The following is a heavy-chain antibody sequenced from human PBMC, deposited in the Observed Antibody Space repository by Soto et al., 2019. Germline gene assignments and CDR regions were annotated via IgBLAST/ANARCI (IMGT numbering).Heavy chain of an antibody. CDR1: GFTFSNYA. J-gene: IGHJ4*02. V-gene: IGHV3-23*01. CDR3: AKDRDSSSWFYFDY. Sequence: EVQLLESGGGLVQPGGSLRLSCAASGFTFSNYAMSWVRQAPGKGLEWVSAISKSGGTTYYADSVKARFTISRDNSKNTLYLQMNSLRAEDTAIYYCAKDRDSSSWFYFDYWGQGTLVTVSS. D-gene: IGHD6-13*01. CDR2: ISKSGGTT.